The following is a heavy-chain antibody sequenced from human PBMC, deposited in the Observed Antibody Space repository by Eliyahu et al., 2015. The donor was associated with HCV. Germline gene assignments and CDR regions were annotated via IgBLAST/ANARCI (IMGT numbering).Heavy chain of an antibody. V-gene: IGHV3-74*01. J-gene: IGHJ6*02. D-gene: IGHD4-17*01. CDR3: ARDFQLVYGDYDYYYYGMDV. CDR2: INSDGSST. CDR1: GXTFSSYW. Sequence: EVQLVESGGGLVQPGGSXRLSCXXSGXTFSSYWXHWVRQAPGKGLVWVXRINSDGSSTSYADXVKGRFTISRDNAKNTLYLQMNSLRAEDTAVYYCARDFQLVYGDYDYYYYGMDVWGQGTTVTVSS.